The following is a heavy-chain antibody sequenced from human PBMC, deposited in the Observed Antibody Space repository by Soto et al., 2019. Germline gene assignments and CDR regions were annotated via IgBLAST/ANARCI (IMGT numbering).Heavy chain of an antibody. CDR1: GFTFSGSA. CDR3: TRLGWEVGGVESGLIDY. J-gene: IGHJ4*02. CDR2: IRSKANSYAT. V-gene: IGHV3-73*02. Sequence: EVQLVESGGGLVQPGGSLKLSCAASGFTFSGSAMHWVRQASGKGLEWVGRIRSKANSYATAYAASVKGRFTISRDDSKNTAYLQMNSLKSEDTAVYYCTRLGWEVGGVESGLIDYWGQGTLVTVSS. D-gene: IGHD1-26*01.